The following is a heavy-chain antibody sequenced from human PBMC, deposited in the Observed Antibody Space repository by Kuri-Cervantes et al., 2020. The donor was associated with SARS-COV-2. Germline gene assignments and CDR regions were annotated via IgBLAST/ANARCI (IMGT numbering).Heavy chain of an antibody. V-gene: IGHV3-21*01. Sequence: GESLKISCEATGFTSSAYTMNWVRQGPGKALQWVSSISGSGSYMYYADSVKGRFTISRDNAKNTLYLQMNSLRAEDTAVYYCARDLVGIGELSWGFDYWGQGTLVTVSS. D-gene: IGHD3-10*01. CDR2: ISGSGSYM. CDR3: ARDLVGIGELSWGFDY. J-gene: IGHJ4*02. CDR1: GFTSSAYT.